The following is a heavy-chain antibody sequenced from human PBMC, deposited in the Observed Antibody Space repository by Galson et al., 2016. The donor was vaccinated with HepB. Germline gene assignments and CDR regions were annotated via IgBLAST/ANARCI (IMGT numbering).Heavy chain of an antibody. CDR3: ARVVVPAARWYYYYGMDV. J-gene: IGHJ6*02. CDR2: INPIFGTA. D-gene: IGHD2-2*01. CDR1: GGTFSTYA. Sequence: SVKVSCKASGGTFSTYAISWVRQVPGQGLEWMGGINPIFGTANYAQKFQGRVTITADKSTSTAYMELSSLRSEDTAVYYCARVVVPAARWYYYYGMDVWGQGTTVTVSS. V-gene: IGHV1-69*06.